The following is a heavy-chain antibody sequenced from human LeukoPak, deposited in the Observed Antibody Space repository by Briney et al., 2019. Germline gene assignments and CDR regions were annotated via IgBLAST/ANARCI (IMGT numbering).Heavy chain of an antibody. V-gene: IGHV3-43*02. CDR1: GFTFDDYA. Sequence: TGGSLRLSCAASGFTFDDYAMHWVRQPPGKGLECVSLISGDGSITYYADSVKGRFTISRDNSKNSLRLQMNSLRTEDTALYYCAKDNWVATRGHSGFDYWGQGTLVTVSS. D-gene: IGHD5-12*01. CDR2: ISGDGSIT. J-gene: IGHJ4*02. CDR3: AKDNWVATRGHSGFDY.